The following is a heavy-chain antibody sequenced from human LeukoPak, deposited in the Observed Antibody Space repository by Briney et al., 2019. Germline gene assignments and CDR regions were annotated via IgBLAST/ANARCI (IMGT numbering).Heavy chain of an antibody. CDR2: ISYDGSNK. D-gene: IGHD3-22*01. J-gene: IGHJ2*01. V-gene: IGHV3-30*18. CDR1: GFTFSSYG. CDR3: AKPGDSSGYYQSYWYFDL. Sequence: GRSLRLSCAASGFTFSSYGMHWVRQAPGKGLEWVAVISYDGSNKYYADSVKGRFTISRDNSKNTLYLQMNSLRAEDTAVYYCAKPGDSSGYYQSYWYFDLWGRGTLVTVSS.